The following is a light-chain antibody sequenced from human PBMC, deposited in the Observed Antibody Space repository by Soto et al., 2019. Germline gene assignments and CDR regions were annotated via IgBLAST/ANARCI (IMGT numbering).Light chain of an antibody. V-gene: IGLV2-14*01. CDR3: CSFTSSNTHV. CDR1: SSDVGNYKY. Sequence: QSALTQPASVSGSHGQSITISCTGTSSDVGNYKYVSWYQQHPGKAPKLMIYEVSNRPSGVSNRFSGSKSGNTASLTISGLQAEDETDYYCCSFTSSNTHVFGTGTKLTVL. CDR2: EVS. J-gene: IGLJ1*01.